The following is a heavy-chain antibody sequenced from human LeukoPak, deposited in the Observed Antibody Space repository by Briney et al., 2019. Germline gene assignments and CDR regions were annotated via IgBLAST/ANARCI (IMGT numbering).Heavy chain of an antibody. Sequence: AGGSLRLSCAASGFTFSSYAMHRVRQAPGKGLEWVAVISYDGSNKYYADSVKGRFTISRDNSKNTLYLQMNSLRAEDTAVYYCARESAYGEYFQHWGQGTLVTVSS. D-gene: IGHD2-8*01. CDR1: GFTFSSYA. J-gene: IGHJ1*01. V-gene: IGHV3-30*04. CDR2: ISYDGSNK. CDR3: ARESAYGEYFQH.